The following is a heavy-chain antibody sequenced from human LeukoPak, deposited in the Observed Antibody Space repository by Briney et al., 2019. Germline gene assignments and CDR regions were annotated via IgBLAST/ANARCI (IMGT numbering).Heavy chain of an antibody. Sequence: PGGSLRLSCAASGLTFSSYAMHWVRQAPGKGLEWVAVISYDGSKKYFADSVKGRFTISRDNYKNTLYLQMNSLGPEDTAVYYCATSQRQMFSSWLDPWGQGTLVTVSS. CDR3: ATSQRQMFSSWLDP. V-gene: IGHV3-30*04. CDR2: ISYDGSKK. CDR1: GLTFSSYA. J-gene: IGHJ5*02. D-gene: IGHD6-25*01.